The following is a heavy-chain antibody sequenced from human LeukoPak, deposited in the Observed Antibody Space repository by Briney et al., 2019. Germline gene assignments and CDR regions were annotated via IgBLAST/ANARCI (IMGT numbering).Heavy chain of an antibody. Sequence: ASVTVSCKGSGYTFTIYGISWVRQAPGQGGEGMGWISAYNGNKNYAQKLQARVTMPTATSTSTAYMELRSLRSDDTAVYYCARALYQYCSSTSCPTAFDYWGQGTLVTVSS. CDR3: ARALYQYCSSTSCPTAFDY. CDR2: ISAYNGNK. J-gene: IGHJ4*02. CDR1: GYTFTIYG. D-gene: IGHD2-2*01. V-gene: IGHV1-18*04.